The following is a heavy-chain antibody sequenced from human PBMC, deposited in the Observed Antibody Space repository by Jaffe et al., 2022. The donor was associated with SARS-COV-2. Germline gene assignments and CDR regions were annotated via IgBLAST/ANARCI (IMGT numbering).Heavy chain of an antibody. CDR2: INAGNGNT. CDR3: ARARLRYFDWLPLLFDY. CDR1: GYTFTSYA. D-gene: IGHD3-9*01. Sequence: QVQLVQSGAEVKKPGASVKVSCKASGYTFTSYAMHWVRQAPGQRLEWMGWINAGNGNTKYSQKFQGRVTITRDTSASTAYMELSSLRSEDTAVYYCARARLRYFDWLPLLFDYWGQGTLVTVSS. J-gene: IGHJ4*02. V-gene: IGHV1-3*01.